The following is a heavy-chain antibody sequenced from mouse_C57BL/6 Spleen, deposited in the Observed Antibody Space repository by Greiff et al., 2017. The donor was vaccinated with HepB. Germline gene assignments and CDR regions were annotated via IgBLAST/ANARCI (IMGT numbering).Heavy chain of an antibody. V-gene: IGHV5-17*01. CDR1: GFTFSDYG. D-gene: IGHD1-1*01. Sequence: EVMLVESGGGLVKPGGSLKLSCAASGFTFSDYGMHWVRQAPEKGLEWVAYISSGSSTIYYADTVKGRFTISRDNAKNTLFLQMTSLRSEDTAMYYCARDYYYGSSSPMDYWGQGTSVTVSS. J-gene: IGHJ4*01. CDR2: ISSGSSTI. CDR3: ARDYYYGSSSPMDY.